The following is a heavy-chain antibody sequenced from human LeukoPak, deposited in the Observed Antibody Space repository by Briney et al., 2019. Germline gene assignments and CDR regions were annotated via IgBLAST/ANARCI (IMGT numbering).Heavy chain of an antibody. Sequence: PGGSLRLSCAASGFTVSDYYMSWIRQAPGKGLEWVSYIDRSGSYIKYADSVKGRFTISRDNSKNALYLQMNSLRAEDTAIYYCAKEIDYGGNSFDYWGQGTLVTVSS. V-gene: IGHV3-11*06. CDR1: GFTVSDYY. CDR2: IDRSGSYI. D-gene: IGHD4-23*01. CDR3: AKEIDYGGNSFDY. J-gene: IGHJ4*02.